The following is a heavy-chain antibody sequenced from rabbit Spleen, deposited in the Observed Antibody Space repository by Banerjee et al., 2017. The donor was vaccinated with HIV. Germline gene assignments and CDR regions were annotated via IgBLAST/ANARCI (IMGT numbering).Heavy chain of an antibody. CDR3: ARGSAAMTLVITGFYFNL. D-gene: IGHD2-1*01. CDR2: IDVTKSTST. J-gene: IGHJ4*01. CDR1: GSSFSSSDW. Sequence: QSLEESGGDLVKPGASLTLTCTASGSSFSSSDWIYWVRQAPGKGLEWIACIDVTKSTSTYYASWAKGRFTISKTSSTSVTLQMTRLTAADTATYFCARGSAAMTLVITGFYFNLWGQGTLVTVS. V-gene: IGHV1S40*01.